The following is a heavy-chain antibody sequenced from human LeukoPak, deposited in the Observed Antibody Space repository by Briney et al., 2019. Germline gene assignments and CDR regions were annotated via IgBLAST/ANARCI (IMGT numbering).Heavy chain of an antibody. CDR1: GYTLTELS. J-gene: IGHJ5*02. CDR3: ARDNSVGETAWWFDP. Sequence: ASVKVSCKVSGYTLTELSMHWVRQAPGQGLEWMGFINPSGSSAAYAQKFQGRLTMTRDMFTSTDYMELTSLTSDDTAVYYCARDNSVGETAWWFDPWGQGTLVTVSS. CDR2: INPSGSSA. D-gene: IGHD1-26*01. V-gene: IGHV1-46*01.